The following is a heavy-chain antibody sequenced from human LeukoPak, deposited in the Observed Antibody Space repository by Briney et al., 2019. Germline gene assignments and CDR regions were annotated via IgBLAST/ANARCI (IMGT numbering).Heavy chain of an antibody. CDR2: INHSGST. J-gene: IGHJ5*02. CDR1: GGSFSGYY. Sequence: SETLSLTCAVYGGSFSGYYWSWIRQPPGKGLEWIGEINHSGSTNYNPPLKSRVTISVDTSKNQFSLKLSSVTAADTAVYYCARERVVTMIVVVPGGFDPWGQGTLVTVSS. CDR3: ARERVVTMIVVVPGGFDP. D-gene: IGHD3-22*01. V-gene: IGHV4-34*01.